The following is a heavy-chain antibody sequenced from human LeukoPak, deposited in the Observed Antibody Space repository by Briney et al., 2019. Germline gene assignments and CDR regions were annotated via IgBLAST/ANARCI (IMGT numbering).Heavy chain of an antibody. Sequence: ASVKVSCKASGYTFTSYGISLVRQAPGQGLEWMGWISAYNGNTNYAQKLQGRVTMTTDTSTSTAYMELRSLRSDDTAVYYCARSGLLWFGELTRNDAFDIWGQGTMVTVSS. V-gene: IGHV1-18*01. J-gene: IGHJ3*02. CDR1: GYTFTSYG. CDR2: ISAYNGNT. CDR3: ARSGLLWFGELTRNDAFDI. D-gene: IGHD3-10*01.